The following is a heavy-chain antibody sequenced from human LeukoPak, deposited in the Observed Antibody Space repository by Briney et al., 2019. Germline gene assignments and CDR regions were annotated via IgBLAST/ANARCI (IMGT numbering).Heavy chain of an antibody. J-gene: IGHJ5*02. Sequence: ASVKVSCKASGYTFTGYYMHWVRQAPGQGLEWRGWINPSSGGTNYAQKFQGRVTMTRDTSISTAYMELSRLRSDDTAVYYCARDSYTYRYEPKGFDPWGQGTLVTVSS. CDR1: GYTFTGYY. CDR2: INPSSGGT. D-gene: IGHD3-16*02. V-gene: IGHV1-2*02. CDR3: ARDSYTYRYEPKGFDP.